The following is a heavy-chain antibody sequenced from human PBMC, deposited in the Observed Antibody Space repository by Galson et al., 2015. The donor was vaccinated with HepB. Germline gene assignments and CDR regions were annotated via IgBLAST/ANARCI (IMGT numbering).Heavy chain of an antibody. D-gene: IGHD6-13*01. Sequence: PALVKPTQPLTLACSFSGFPLSTRGVGVGWIRQPPGKALEWLALIYWNDDKRYSPSLKSRLTITKDTSRNQVVLTLTNMDPVDTATYYCAHRRTSWSFDSWGQGTLVTVSS. J-gene: IGHJ4*02. V-gene: IGHV2-5*01. CDR2: IYWNDDK. CDR3: AHRRTSWSFDS. CDR1: GFPLSTRGVG.